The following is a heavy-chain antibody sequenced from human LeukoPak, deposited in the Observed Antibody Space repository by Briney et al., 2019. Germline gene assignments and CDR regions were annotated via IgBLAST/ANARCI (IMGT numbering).Heavy chain of an antibody. V-gene: IGHV3-48*01. CDR3: ARGLKMGIYYYYYMDV. D-gene: IGHD5-24*01. CDR2: ISSSSTI. Sequence: GGSLRLSCAASGFTFSSYSMNWVRQAPGKGLEWVSYISSSSTIYYADSVKGRFTISRDNAKNSLYLQMNSLRAEDTAVYYCARGLKMGIYYYYYMDVWGKGTTVTVSS. J-gene: IGHJ6*03. CDR1: GFTFSSYS.